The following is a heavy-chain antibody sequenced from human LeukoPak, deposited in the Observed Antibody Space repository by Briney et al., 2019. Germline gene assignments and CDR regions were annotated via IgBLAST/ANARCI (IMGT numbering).Heavy chain of an antibody. V-gene: IGHV3-73*01. CDR1: GFTFSGSA. CDR3: TTATVTTRKTFDY. D-gene: IGHD4-17*01. Sequence: PGGSLRLSCAASGFTFSGSAMHWVRQASGKGLEWVGRIRSKANSYATAYAASVKGRFTISRDGSKNTAYLQMNSLKTEDTAVYYCTTATVTTRKTFDYWGQGTLVTVSS. J-gene: IGHJ4*02. CDR2: IRSKANSYAT.